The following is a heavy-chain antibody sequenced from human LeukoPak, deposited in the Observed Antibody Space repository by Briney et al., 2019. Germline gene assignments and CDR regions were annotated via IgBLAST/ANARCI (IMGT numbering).Heavy chain of an antibody. D-gene: IGHD6-13*01. Sequence: GGSLRLSCVVSGITVSNNYMSWVRQAPGKGLEWLSVIYSDGSIYYADSVRGRFTISRDNSKNTLYLQMNSLRAEDTAVYYCATFSRWGQGTLVTVSS. CDR1: GITVSNNY. CDR2: IYSDGSI. V-gene: IGHV3-66*01. CDR3: ATFSR. J-gene: IGHJ4*02.